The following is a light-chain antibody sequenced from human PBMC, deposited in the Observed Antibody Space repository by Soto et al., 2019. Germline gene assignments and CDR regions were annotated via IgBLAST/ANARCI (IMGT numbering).Light chain of an antibody. Sequence: QAVVTQETSLTVAPGGTVSLTCASSTGAVTSGHHAYWFQQRPGQAPITLIYDTSKKHPWTPARFFGSLLGGKAALTLSGAQPEDEADYYCFLSYTGAWVFGGGTKLTVL. CDR1: TGAVTSGHH. CDR3: FLSYTGAWV. J-gene: IGLJ3*02. CDR2: DTS. V-gene: IGLV7-46*01.